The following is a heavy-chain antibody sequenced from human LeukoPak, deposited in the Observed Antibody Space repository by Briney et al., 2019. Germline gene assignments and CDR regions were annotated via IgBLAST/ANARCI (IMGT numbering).Heavy chain of an antibody. J-gene: IGHJ5*02. Sequence: SETLSLTCTVSGGSISSHYWSWIRQPPGKGLEWIGDIYYSGSTNYNPSLKSRVTISVDTSKNQFSLKLSSVTAADTAVYYCARDGAGIAAAGISWFDPWGQGTLVTVSS. D-gene: IGHD6-13*01. V-gene: IGHV4-59*11. CDR2: IYYSGST. CDR3: ARDGAGIAAAGISWFDP. CDR1: GGSISSHY.